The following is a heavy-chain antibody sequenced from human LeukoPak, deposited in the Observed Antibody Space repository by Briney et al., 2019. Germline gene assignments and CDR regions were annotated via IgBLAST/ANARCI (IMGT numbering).Heavy chain of an antibody. V-gene: IGHV4-59*01. CDR2: IYYSGST. CDR1: GGSISSYY. Sequence: SEILSLTCTVSGGSISSYYWSWIRQPPGKGLEWIGYIYYSGSTNYNPSLKSRVTISVDTSRNQFSLKLSSVTAADTAVYYCASRIAAAGTGRGYFDYWGQGTLVTVSS. D-gene: IGHD6-13*01. CDR3: ASRIAAAGTGRGYFDY. J-gene: IGHJ4*02.